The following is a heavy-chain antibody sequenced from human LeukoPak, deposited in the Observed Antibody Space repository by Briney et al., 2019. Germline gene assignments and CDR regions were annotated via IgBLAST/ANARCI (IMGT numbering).Heavy chain of an antibody. Sequence: ASVKVSCKASGYTFTNYGLSWVRQAPGQGLEWMGWISSYNGYTNYAQKLQGRVTMTTDTSTSTAYMELRSLRSDDTAVYYCARDRGSLAVSDSRTSDFWGQGTLVTVSS. D-gene: IGHD6-19*01. CDR1: GYTFTNYG. CDR2: ISSYNGYT. V-gene: IGHV1-18*01. J-gene: IGHJ4*02. CDR3: ARDRGSLAVSDSRTSDF.